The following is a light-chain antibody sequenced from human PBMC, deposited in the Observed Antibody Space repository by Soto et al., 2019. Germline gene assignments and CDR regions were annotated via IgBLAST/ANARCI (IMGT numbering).Light chain of an antibody. J-gene: IGKJ5*01. Sequence: DIQMSQSPSSLSASVVDRVTITFRAAESISRHLNWYQQKPGRAPDLLIYAASTLQSGVPSRFTGSGSGTEFTLTITGLQLEDFATYYCQQDYSTLATFGQGTRLEIK. V-gene: IGKV1-39*01. CDR2: AAS. CDR3: QQDYSTLAT. CDR1: ESISRH.